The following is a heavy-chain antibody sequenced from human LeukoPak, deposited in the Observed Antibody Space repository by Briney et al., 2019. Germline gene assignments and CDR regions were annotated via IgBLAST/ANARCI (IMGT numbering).Heavy chain of an antibody. CDR2: ISSSGSII. J-gene: IGHJ4*02. CDR3: TRGTN. Sequence: GGSLSLSCAVSGFTVSSYEINWVRQAPGKGLEWVSYISSSGSIIYYAASVKGRFTISRDNAKNSLYLQMNSLRAEDTAVDYYTRGTNWGQGRGSTVSS. CDR1: GFTVSSYE. V-gene: IGHV3-48*03.